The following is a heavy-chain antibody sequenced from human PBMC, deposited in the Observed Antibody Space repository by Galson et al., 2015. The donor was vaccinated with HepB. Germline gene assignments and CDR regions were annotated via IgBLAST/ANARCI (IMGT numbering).Heavy chain of an antibody. CDR2: IYNDGSST. CDR3: VKDRGNYYYMDV. J-gene: IGHJ6*03. CDR1: GFTFSSYA. V-gene: IGHV3-64D*06. Sequence: SLRLSCAASGFTFSSYALHWVRQAPGKGLEYVSGIYNDGSSTYHADSVKGRFTISRDNSKNTLYFQMSSLRAEDTAVYYCVKDRGNYYYMDVWGKGTTVTVSS. D-gene: IGHD2/OR15-2a*01.